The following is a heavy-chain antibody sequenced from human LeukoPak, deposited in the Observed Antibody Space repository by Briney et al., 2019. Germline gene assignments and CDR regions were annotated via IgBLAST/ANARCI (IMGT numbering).Heavy chain of an antibody. CDR2: VYDSGSA. J-gene: IGHJ4*02. Sequence: SETLSLTCTVSGGSISSSHFYWGWIRQTPGKGLEWIGSVYDSGSAYHNPSITSRFTISVDVSKNQFSLNLRSVTAADTAVYYCARQGRGCSSSSCYSDWGQGTMVTVSS. V-gene: IGHV4-39*01. CDR1: GGSISSSHFY. D-gene: IGHD2-2*01. CDR3: ARQGRGCSSSSCYSD.